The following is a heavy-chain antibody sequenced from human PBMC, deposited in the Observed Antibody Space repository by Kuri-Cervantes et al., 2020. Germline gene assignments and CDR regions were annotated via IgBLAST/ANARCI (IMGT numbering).Heavy chain of an antibody. Sequence: GESLKISCAASGFTFSSYAMHWVRQAPGKGLEWVAVISYDGSNKYYADSVKGRFTISRDNSKNTLYLQMNSLRAEDTAVYYCARCLGGDRGGDCYGLDYWGQGTLVTVSS. CDR1: GFTFSSYA. CDR3: ARCLGGDRGGDCYGLDY. D-gene: IGHD2-21*02. J-gene: IGHJ4*02. V-gene: IGHV3-30-3*01. CDR2: ISYDGSNK.